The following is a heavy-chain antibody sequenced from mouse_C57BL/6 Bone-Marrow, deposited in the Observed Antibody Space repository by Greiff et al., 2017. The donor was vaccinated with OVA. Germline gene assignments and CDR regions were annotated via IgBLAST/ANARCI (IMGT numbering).Heavy chain of an antibody. CDR2: INYDGSST. V-gene: IGHV5-16*01. Sequence: EVKLVESEGGLVQPGSSMKLSCTASGFTFSDYYMAWVRQVPEKGLEWVANINYDGSSTYYLDSLKSRFIISRDNAKNILYLQMSSLKSEDTATXYCARENYYYGSSYRYFDVWGTGTTVTVSS. D-gene: IGHD1-1*01. CDR1: GFTFSDYY. CDR3: ARENYYYGSSYRYFDV. J-gene: IGHJ1*03.